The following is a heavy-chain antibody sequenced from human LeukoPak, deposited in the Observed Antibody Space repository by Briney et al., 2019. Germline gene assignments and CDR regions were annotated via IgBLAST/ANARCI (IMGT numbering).Heavy chain of an antibody. CDR3: ARQGGSGSAGAGKYDYDGMDV. Sequence: GESLKISCQGSGYTFSTYWIAWVRQMPRKGPEWMGIIYPGDSDTRYSPSFQGQVTISVDRSIRTAYLQWGGLKASDTAMYFCARQGGSGSAGAGKYDYDGMDVWGQGTAVTVTS. J-gene: IGHJ6*02. V-gene: IGHV5-51*01. CDR1: GYTFSTYW. D-gene: IGHD3-10*01. CDR2: IYPGDSDT.